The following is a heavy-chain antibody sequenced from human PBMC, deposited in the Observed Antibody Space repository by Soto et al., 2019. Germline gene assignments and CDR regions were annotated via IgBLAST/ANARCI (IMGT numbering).Heavy chain of an antibody. CDR2: IYHSGST. V-gene: IGHV4-4*02. J-gene: IGHJ5*02. CDR1: GGSISSSNW. CDR3: ARDYMVRGVMRWFDP. Sequence: QVQLQESGPGLVKPSGTLSLTCAVSGGSISSSNWWSWVRQPPGKGLEWIGEIYHSGSTNYNPSLKSRVTRSVAKSENQFSLKLRSVTAADTAVYYCARDYMVRGVMRWFDPWGQGTLVTVSS. D-gene: IGHD3-10*01.